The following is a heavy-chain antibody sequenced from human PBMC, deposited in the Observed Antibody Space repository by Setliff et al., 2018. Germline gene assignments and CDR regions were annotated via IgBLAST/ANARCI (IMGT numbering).Heavy chain of an antibody. CDR2: IYPGDSIT. CDR1: GYSFSTCW. V-gene: IGHV5-51*01. D-gene: IGHD2-15*01. Sequence: GESLKISCKGSGYSFSTCWIGWVRQMPGNGLEWMGIIYPGDSITRYRPSFQGQVTISVDKSINTAYLQWSSLKASDTAMYYCARQRWTSGYCSGGSCLMDYWGQGTLVTVSS. J-gene: IGHJ4*02. CDR3: ARQRWTSGYCSGGSCLMDY.